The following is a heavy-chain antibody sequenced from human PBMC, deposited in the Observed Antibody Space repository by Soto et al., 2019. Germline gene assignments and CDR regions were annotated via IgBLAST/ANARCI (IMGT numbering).Heavy chain of an antibody. CDR3: ATERVAAAVRLTYWYFDL. Sequence: QVQLVQSGAEVKKPWSSVKVSCKASGGTFSSYAISWVRQAPGQGLEWMGGIIPIFGTANYAQKFQGRVTITADESTSTAYMELSSLRSEDTAVYYCATERVAAAVRLTYWYFDLWGRGTLVTVSS. J-gene: IGHJ2*01. D-gene: IGHD6-13*01. CDR1: GGTFSSYA. V-gene: IGHV1-69*01. CDR2: IIPIFGTA.